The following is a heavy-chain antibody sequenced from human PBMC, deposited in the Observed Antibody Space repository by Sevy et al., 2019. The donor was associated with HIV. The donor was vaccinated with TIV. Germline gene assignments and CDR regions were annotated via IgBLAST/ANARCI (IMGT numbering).Heavy chain of an antibody. V-gene: IGHV4-39*01. J-gene: IGHJ4*01. CDR2: IYYTGSS. CDR3: ARQDRFSGVIINHFDY. Sequence: SETLSLTCTVSGDSIRSQSHYWAWIRQSPGKGLEWIASIYYTGSSYYNLSLRGRVTISVDTSKEQISLKLTSVTAADTAVYFCARQDRFSGVIINHFDYWGHGTLVTVSS. D-gene: IGHD3-3*01. CDR1: GDSIRSQSHY.